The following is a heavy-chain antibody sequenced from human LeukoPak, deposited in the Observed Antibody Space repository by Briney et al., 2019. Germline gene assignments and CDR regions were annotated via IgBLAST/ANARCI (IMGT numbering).Heavy chain of an antibody. CDR1: GFSFSTYS. Sequence: GGSLRLSCATSGFSFSTYSMNWVRQAPGKGLEWVSYIYSSGTTIYYADSVKGRFTISRDNAKNSLYLQMNSLRDEDTAVYYCAGDPHALDYWGQGTLVTVSS. J-gene: IGHJ4*02. CDR2: IYSSGTTI. V-gene: IGHV3-48*02. CDR3: AGDPHALDY.